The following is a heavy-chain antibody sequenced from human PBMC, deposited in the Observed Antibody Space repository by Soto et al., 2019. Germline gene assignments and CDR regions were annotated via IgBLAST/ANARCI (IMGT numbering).Heavy chain of an antibody. V-gene: IGHV1-58*01. CDR3: AALSIAARYYYYGMDV. CDR2: IVVGSGNT. Sequence: SVKVSCKASGFTFSSSAVHWVRQARGQRLEWIGWIVVGSGNTNYAQKFQERVTITRDMSTSTAYMELSSLRSEDTAVYYCAALSIAARYYYYGMDVWGQGTTVTVSS. J-gene: IGHJ6*02. D-gene: IGHD6-6*01. CDR1: GFTFSSSA.